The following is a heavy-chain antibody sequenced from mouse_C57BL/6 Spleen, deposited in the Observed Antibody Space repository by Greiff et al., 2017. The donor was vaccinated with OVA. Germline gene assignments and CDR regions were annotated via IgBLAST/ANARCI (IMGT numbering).Heavy chain of an antibody. CDR1: GYTFTSYW. Sequence: QVQLKQPGAELVKPGASVKVSCKASGYTFTSYWMHWVKQRPGQGLEWIGRIHPSDSDTNYNQKFKGKATLTVDKSSSTAYMQLSSLTSEDSAVYYGAIGGTTVVASHWYFDVWGTGTTVTVSS. CDR2: IHPSDSDT. D-gene: IGHD1-1*01. CDR3: AIGGTTVVASHWYFDV. J-gene: IGHJ1*03. V-gene: IGHV1-74*01.